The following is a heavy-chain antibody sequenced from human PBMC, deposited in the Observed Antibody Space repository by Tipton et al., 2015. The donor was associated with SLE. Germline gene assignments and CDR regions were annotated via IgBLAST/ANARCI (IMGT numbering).Heavy chain of an antibody. J-gene: IGHJ6*02. Sequence: GLVKPSETLSLTCTASGASIKSYDWSWIRQSAGKGLEWIGRIYVSGTTNNNPSLKSRVTMSVDTAKNQFSLKLSSVTAADTAVYFCARDCSGGTCFFGMDVWGQGTTVTVSS. V-gene: IGHV4-4*07. CDR2: IYVSGTT. CDR1: GASIKSYD. CDR3: ARDCSGGTCFFGMDV. D-gene: IGHD2-15*01.